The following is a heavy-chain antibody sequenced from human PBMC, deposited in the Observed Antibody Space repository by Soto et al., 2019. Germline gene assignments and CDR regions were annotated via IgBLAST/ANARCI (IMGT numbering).Heavy chain of an antibody. CDR3: GKAHDLSGYYPCYFDY. D-gene: IGHD3-22*01. CDR2: IGGSGGST. V-gene: IGHV3-23*01. Sequence: ASGVTCSSLGMAWFRKNTGKGLEWVSAIGGSGGSTYHAGSVKGRFAISRDNSKNTLYLQMNSLRAEDTAVYYCGKAHDLSGYYPCYFDYWGPGVLVPVSS. CDR1: GVTCSSLG. J-gene: IGHJ4*02.